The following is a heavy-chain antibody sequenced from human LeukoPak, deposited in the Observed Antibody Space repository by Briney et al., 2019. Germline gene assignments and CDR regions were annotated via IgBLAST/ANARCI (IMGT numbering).Heavy chain of an antibody. CDR1: GYTFNAYY. J-gene: IGHJ3*02. CDR2: INPNSGGT. CDR3: ARLYSYGHDAFDI. Sequence: ASVKVSCKASGYTFNAYYMHWVRQAPGQGLEWMGWINPNSGGTNYAQKFQGRVTMTRDTSISTAYMELSRLRSDDTAVYYCARLYSYGHDAFDIWGQGTMVTVSS. V-gene: IGHV1-2*02. D-gene: IGHD5-18*01.